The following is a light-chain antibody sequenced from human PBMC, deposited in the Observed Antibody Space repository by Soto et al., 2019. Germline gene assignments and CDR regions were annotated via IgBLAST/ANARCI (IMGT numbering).Light chain of an antibody. J-gene: IGKJ5*01. CDR3: QQADTFPIT. CDR1: QSISGL. Sequence: IQMTQSPSSLSASVGDRVTITLLASQSISGLLAWYQQKPGKAPKLLIYEASSIESGVPSRFSGSGFGTDFTLTISSLQHEDFATYYCQQADTFPITFGQGTRLEIK. V-gene: IGKV1-5*03. CDR2: EAS.